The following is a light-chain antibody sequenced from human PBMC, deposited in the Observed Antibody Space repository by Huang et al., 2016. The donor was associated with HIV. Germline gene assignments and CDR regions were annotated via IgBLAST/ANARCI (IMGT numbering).Light chain of an antibody. CDR1: QSVGSH. V-gene: IGKV3-11*01. Sequence: EIVLTQSPATLSLSPGERATLSCRASQSVGSHLAWYQQKPGQAPRLVSYEAFNRSTGIPARFGGSGSGTDFTLTISSLEPEDFAVYYCQHRSSWPPLFTFGPGTKLDIK. CDR3: QHRSSWPPLFT. CDR2: EAF. J-gene: IGKJ3*01.